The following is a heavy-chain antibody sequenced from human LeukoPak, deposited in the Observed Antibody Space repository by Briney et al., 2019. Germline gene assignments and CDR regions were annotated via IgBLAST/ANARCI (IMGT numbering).Heavy chain of an antibody. CDR2: TSTYNT. J-gene: IGHJ4*02. V-gene: IGHV1-18*01. Sequence: VASVKVSCKASGYTFINHGISWVRQAPGQGLEWMGWTSTYNTNYIQKLQGRVTMTTDTSTSTAYMELRGLRSDDTAVYYCAKGSSGGSLDYWGQGTLVTVSS. D-gene: IGHD6-19*01. CDR3: AKGSSGGSLDY. CDR1: GYTFINHG.